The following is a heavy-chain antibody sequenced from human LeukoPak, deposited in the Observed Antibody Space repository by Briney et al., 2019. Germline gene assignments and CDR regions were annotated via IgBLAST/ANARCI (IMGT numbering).Heavy chain of an antibody. J-gene: IGHJ4*02. CDR1: GFTFSSYG. CDR3: AREVYDTSGYYYGPTDY. CDR2: IWYDGNNK. Sequence: TGGSLRLSCAASGFTFSSYGMHWVRQAPGKGLEWVAVIWYDGNNKFYADSVKGRFTISRDNSKNTLYLQMNSLRAEDTAVYYCAREVYDTSGYYYGPTDYWGQGTLVTVSS. D-gene: IGHD3-22*01. V-gene: IGHV3-33*08.